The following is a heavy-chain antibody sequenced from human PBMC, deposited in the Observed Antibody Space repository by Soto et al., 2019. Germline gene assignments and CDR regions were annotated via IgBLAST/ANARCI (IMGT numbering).Heavy chain of an antibody. CDR3: ARAPYDRSGYPWFDY. CDR1: GGSVSSGSFY. J-gene: IGHJ4*02. D-gene: IGHD3-22*01. V-gene: IGHV4-61*01. CDR2: IYNNGRT. Sequence: ETLSLTCTVSGGSVSSGSFYWSWIRQPPGKGLEWIAYIYNNGRTNSNPSLKSRVTISVDTSKNQFSLKLSSVTAADTAVYYCARAPYDRSGYPWFDYWGQGTPVTVSS.